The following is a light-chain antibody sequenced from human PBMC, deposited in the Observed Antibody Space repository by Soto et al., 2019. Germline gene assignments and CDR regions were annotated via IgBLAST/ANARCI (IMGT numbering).Light chain of an antibody. V-gene: IGKV3-20*01. CDR1: QSVSSSY. Sequence: EIVLTQSPGTLSLSPGERATLSCRASQSVSSSYLAWYQQKPGQAPRLLIYGASSRATGIPDRFSGSGSGTDFPLNISRLEPEDFAVYYCHQYGSSPLTFGGGTKVEIK. CDR2: GAS. CDR3: HQYGSSPLT. J-gene: IGKJ4*01.